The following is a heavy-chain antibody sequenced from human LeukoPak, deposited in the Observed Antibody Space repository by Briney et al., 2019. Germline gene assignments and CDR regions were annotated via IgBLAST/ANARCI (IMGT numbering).Heavy chain of an antibody. V-gene: IGHV3-7*01. CDR3: AREKGYYDILTGPPF. J-gene: IGHJ4*02. CDR2: IKQEGREK. D-gene: IGHD3-9*01. Sequence: PGGSLRLSCAASGFTFSSYWMSWVRQAPGKGLEWVANIKQEGREKYYVDSVKGRFTISRDNAKNSLYLQMNSLRAEDTAVYYCAREKGYYDILTGPPFWGQGTLVTVSS. CDR1: GFTFSSYW.